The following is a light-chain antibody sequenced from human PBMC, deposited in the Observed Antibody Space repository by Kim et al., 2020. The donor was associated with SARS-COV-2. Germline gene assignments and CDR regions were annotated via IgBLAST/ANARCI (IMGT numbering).Light chain of an antibody. V-gene: IGKV3-15*01. Sequence: PGERATLSCRASQSVSSNLSWYQQKPAQAPRLLIYGASTRATGVLARLSGSGSCTAVSLTISSLQSQDYSVYYCQQYHNWPPLTFGGGTKVDIK. CDR1: QSVSSN. J-gene: IGKJ4*02. CDR2: GAS. CDR3: QQYHNWPPLT.